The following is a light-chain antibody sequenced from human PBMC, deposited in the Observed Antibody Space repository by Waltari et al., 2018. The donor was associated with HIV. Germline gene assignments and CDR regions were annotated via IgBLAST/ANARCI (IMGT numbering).Light chain of an antibody. CDR3: SSYTTRSTPDPNWV. CDR2: EVS. CDR1: SSDVGGYNY. V-gene: IGLV2-14*01. Sequence: QSALTQPASVSGSPGQSITISCPGTSSDVGGYNYAPWYQQHPGKAPKLMIFEVSNRPSGVSNRFSGSKSVNTASLTISGLQAEDEADYYCSSYTTRSTPDPNWVFGGGTKLTVL. J-gene: IGLJ3*02.